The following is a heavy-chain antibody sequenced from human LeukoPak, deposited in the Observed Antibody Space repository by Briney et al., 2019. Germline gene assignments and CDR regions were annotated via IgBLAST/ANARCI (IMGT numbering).Heavy chain of an antibody. CDR1: GFTFSSYW. D-gene: IGHD2-2*01. Sequence: GGSLRLSCAASGFTFSSYWMSWVRQAPGKGLEWVANIKQDGSEKYYVDSVKGRFTISRDNAKNSLYLQMNSLRAEDTAVYYCARGRTRPTYYYYYSMDVWGKGTTVTVSS. CDR3: ARGRTRPTYYYYYSMDV. CDR2: IKQDGSEK. J-gene: IGHJ6*03. V-gene: IGHV3-7*01.